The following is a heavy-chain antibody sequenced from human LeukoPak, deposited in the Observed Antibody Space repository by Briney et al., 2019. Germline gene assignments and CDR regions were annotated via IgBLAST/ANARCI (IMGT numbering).Heavy chain of an antibody. J-gene: IGHJ6*03. Sequence: GASVKVSCKASGYTFTGYYMHWVRQAPGQGLEWMGWINPNSGGTNYAQKLQGRVNMTRDTSISTAYMELSRLRSDDTAVYYCARTTEGGYTYGYFYYYYMDVWGKGTTVTISS. D-gene: IGHD5-18*01. CDR3: ARTTEGGYTYGYFYYYYMDV. CDR1: GYTFTGYY. CDR2: INPNSGGT. V-gene: IGHV1-2*02.